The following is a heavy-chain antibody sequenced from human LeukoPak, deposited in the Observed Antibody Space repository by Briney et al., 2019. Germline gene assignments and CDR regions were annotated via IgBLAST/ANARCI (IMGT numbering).Heavy chain of an antibody. J-gene: IGHJ4*02. V-gene: IGHV5-10-1*01. CDR2: IDPSDSYT. Sequence: GESLKISCKGSGYSFSSYWIDWVRQMPGKGLEWMGRIDPSDSYTNYNPSFQGHVTISADKSISTAYLQWSSLQASDTAMYYCARQPGIAVADPFDFWGQGTLVTVSS. D-gene: IGHD6-19*01. CDR3: ARQPGIAVADPFDF. CDR1: GYSFSSYW.